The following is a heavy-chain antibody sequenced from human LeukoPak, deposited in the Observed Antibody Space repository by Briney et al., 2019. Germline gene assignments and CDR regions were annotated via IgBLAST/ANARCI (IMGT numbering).Heavy chain of an antibody. V-gene: IGHV1-69*04. J-gene: IGHJ4*02. CDR3: GTYDYVWGSYRLLDY. Sequence: ASVKVSCKASGGTFSSYAISWVRQAPGQGLEWMGRIIPILGIANYAQKFQGRVTITADKSTSTAYMELSSLRSEDTAVYYCGTYDYVWGSYRLLDYWGQGTRVTVSS. CDR1: GGTFSSYA. D-gene: IGHD3-16*02. CDR2: IIPILGIA.